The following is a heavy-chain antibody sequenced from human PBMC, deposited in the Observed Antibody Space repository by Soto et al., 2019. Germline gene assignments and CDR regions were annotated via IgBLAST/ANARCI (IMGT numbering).Heavy chain of an antibody. CDR2: INPNSGGT. CDR3: ARDGGGYCSSTSCLRDNWFDP. D-gene: IGHD2-2*01. CDR1: GYTFTGYY. Sequence: VASVKVSCKASGYTFTGYYMHWVRQAPGQGLEWMGWINPNSGGTNYAQKFQGWVTMTRDTSISTAYMELSRLRSDDTAVYYCARDGGGYCSSTSCLRDNWFDPWGQGTLVTV. J-gene: IGHJ5*02. V-gene: IGHV1-2*04.